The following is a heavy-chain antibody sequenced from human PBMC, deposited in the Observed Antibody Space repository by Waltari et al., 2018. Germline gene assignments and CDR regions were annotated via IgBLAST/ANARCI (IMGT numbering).Heavy chain of an antibody. D-gene: IGHD4-17*01. CDR1: GDSVSRDNYY. J-gene: IGHJ4*02. V-gene: IGHV4-61*01. CDR3: ARTTNGDYFGDY. Sequence: QVQLQESGPGLVKPSETLSLICTVSGDSVSRDNYYWSWIRPPPGKGLEWIGYTYFSGTSTSNPSLKSRVTISVDTSKNQFSLHLTSVTAADTAVYYCARTTNGDYFGDYWGQGTLVTVSS. CDR2: TYFSGTS.